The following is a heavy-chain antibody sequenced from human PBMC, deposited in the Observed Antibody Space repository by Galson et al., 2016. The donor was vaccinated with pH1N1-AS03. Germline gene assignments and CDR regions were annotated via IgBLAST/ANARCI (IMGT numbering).Heavy chain of an antibody. Sequence: SLRLSCAASGFNFNSHGMHWVRQTPGKGLDWVAFIQHDESYTNYAVSVKGRFIISRDSSKNMLYLQMNGVRPEDTAVYYCVKEDGPGGQRDYWGQGTLVTVSS. CDR1: GFNFNSHG. J-gene: IGHJ4*02. CDR2: IQHDESYT. D-gene: IGHD2-15*01. V-gene: IGHV3-30*02. CDR3: VKEDGPGGQRDY.